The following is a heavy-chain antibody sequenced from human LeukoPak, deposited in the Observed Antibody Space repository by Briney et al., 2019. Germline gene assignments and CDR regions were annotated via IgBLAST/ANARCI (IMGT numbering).Heavy chain of an antibody. J-gene: IGHJ5*02. Sequence: SVKVSCKASGGTFSSYAISWVRQAPGQGLEWMGGIIPIFGTANYAQKFQGRVTITADESTSTAYMELSSLRSEDTAVYYCARAGRALTLWFGELFINWFDPWGQGTLVTVSS. CDR2: IIPIFGTA. CDR1: GGTFSSYA. V-gene: IGHV1-69*13. D-gene: IGHD3-10*01. CDR3: ARAGRALTLWFGELFINWFDP.